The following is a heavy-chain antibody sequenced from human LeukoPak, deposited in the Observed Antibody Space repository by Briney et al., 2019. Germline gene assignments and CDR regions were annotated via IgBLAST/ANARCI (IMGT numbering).Heavy chain of an antibody. Sequence: GSLRLSCVASGFTFSDYYMSWIRQAPGKGLEWVSYISSSGSTIYYADSVKSRFTISRDNAKKSLYLQMNSLRAEDTAVYYCASAGSYLRNWFDPWGQGTLVTVSS. D-gene: IGHD3-10*01. CDR3: ASAGSYLRNWFDP. CDR2: ISSSGSTI. CDR1: GFTFSDYY. V-gene: IGHV3-11*01. J-gene: IGHJ5*02.